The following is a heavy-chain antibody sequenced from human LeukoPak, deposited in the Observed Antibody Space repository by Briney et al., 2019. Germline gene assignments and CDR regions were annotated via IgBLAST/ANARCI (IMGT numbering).Heavy chain of an antibody. Sequence: AGGSLRLSCAASGFTFSSYSMNWVRQAPGKGLEWVSAISGSGGSTYYADSVKGRFTISRDNSKNTLYLQMNSLRAEDTAVYYCAKDPDGYNYFDYWGQGTLVTVSS. V-gene: IGHV3-23*01. CDR2: ISGSGGST. CDR1: GFTFSSYS. CDR3: AKDPDGYNYFDY. J-gene: IGHJ4*02. D-gene: IGHD5-24*01.